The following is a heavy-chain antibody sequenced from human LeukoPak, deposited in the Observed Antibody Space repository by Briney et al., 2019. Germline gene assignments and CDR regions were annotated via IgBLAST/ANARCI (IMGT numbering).Heavy chain of an antibody. D-gene: IGHD6-13*01. CDR3: ARDNLAAAGDDNFDI. Sequence: PGGSLRLSCAASGFTFSSYAMSWVRQAPGKGLEWVSYISISSSSVYYADSVKGRFTISRDNAKNSLYLQMNSLRAEDTAIYYCARDNLAAAGDDNFDIWGQGTMVTVSS. CDR2: ISISSSSV. V-gene: IGHV3-48*04. J-gene: IGHJ3*02. CDR1: GFTFSSYA.